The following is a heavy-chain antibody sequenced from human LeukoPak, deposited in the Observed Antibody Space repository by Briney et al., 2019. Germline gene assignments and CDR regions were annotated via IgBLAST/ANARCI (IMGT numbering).Heavy chain of an antibody. D-gene: IGHD3-10*01. Sequence: SETLSLTCTVTGGSIGSTSYYWGWIRQPPGKGLEWIGNIYYSGSTYFNPSLKSRVTISVDTSKNQFSLKLSAVAAADTAVYYCASVRRGFGESSKYYSYYYMDVWGIGTTVTISS. J-gene: IGHJ6*03. CDR1: GGSIGSTSYY. V-gene: IGHV4-39*01. CDR2: IYYSGST. CDR3: ASVRRGFGESSKYYSYYYMDV.